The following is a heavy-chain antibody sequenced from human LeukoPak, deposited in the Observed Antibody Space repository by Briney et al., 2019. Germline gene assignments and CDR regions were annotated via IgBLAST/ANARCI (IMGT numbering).Heavy chain of an antibody. CDR3: ARDESSGSYYFDY. D-gene: IGHD1-26*01. V-gene: IGHV1-46*01. CDR2: ISPSGGST. Sequence: ASVKASCKTSGYTFTTYYIHWVRQAPGQGLEWMGMISPSGGSTSYPQKFQGRVTMTRDTSTSTVYMELSSLRSEDTALYFCARDESSGSYYFDYWGQGTLVTVSS. J-gene: IGHJ4*02. CDR1: GYTFTTYY.